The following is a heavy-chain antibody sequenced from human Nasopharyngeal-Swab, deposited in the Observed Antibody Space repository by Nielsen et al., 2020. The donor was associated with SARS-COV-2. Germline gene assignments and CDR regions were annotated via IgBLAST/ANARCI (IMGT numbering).Heavy chain of an antibody. CDR3: ARDQGSSWYTYYYYYGMDV. D-gene: IGHD6-13*01. Sequence: GGSLRLSCAAFGFTFSSYAMHWVRQAPGKGLEWVAVISYDGSKKYYADSVKGRFTISRDNSKNTLYLQMNSLRAEDTAVYYCARDQGSSWYTYYYYYGMDVWGQGTTATVSS. J-gene: IGHJ6*02. V-gene: IGHV3-30-3*01. CDR1: GFTFSSYA. CDR2: ISYDGSKK.